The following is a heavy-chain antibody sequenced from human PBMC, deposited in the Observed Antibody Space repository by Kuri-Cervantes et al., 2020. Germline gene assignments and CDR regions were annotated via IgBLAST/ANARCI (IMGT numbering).Heavy chain of an antibody. J-gene: IGHJ5*02. CDR1: GGSISSYY. D-gene: IGHD6-6*01. Sequence: SETLSLTCTVSGGSISSYYWSWIRQPPGKGLEWIGYIYYSGSTNYNPSLKSRVTISVDTSKNQFSLKLSSVTAADTAVYYCARLVYSSSSLFDPWGQGTLVTVSS. V-gene: IGHV4-59*01. CDR2: IYYSGST. CDR3: ARLVYSSSSLFDP.